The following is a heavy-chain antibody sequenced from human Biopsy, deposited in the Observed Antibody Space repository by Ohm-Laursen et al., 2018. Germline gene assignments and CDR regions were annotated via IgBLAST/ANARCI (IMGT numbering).Heavy chain of an antibody. Sequence: ASGYTFTDYGIVCVRLATGQGTEWMGWLNPMSGKTGYEQKFRGRVTMTSDTSISSAYMELSSLGSEDTAAYYCARAVRNQLLSEYWGQGTLVTVSS. V-gene: IGHV1-8*01. CDR2: LNPMSGKT. J-gene: IGHJ4*02. CDR1: GYTFTDYG. CDR3: ARAVRNQLLSEY. D-gene: IGHD1-1*01.